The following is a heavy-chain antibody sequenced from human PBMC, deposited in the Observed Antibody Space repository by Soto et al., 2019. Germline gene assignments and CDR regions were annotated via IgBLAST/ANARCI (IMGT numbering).Heavy chain of an antibody. V-gene: IGHV1-2*02. CDR1: GYTFTGYY. Sequence: ASVKVSCKASGYTFTGYYMHWVRQAPGQGLEWMGWINPNSGGTNYAQKFQGRVTMTRDTSISTAYMELSRLRSDDTAVYYCARVPMNIVGGLEYWGQGTLVIVSS. CDR2: INPNSGGT. J-gene: IGHJ4*02. D-gene: IGHD2-15*01. CDR3: ARVPMNIVGGLEY.